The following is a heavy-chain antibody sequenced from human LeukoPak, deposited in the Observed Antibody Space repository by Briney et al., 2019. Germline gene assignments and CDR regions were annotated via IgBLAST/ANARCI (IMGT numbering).Heavy chain of an antibody. J-gene: IGHJ4*02. V-gene: IGHV3-15*01. CDR1: GFTFSNAW. CDR2: IKSKTDGGTT. Sequence: GGSLRLSCATSGFTFSNAWMSWVRQAPGKGLEWVGRIKSKTDGGTTDYAAPVKGRFTISRDDSKNTLYLQMSSLKTEDTAVYYCTTEVLGHWLGFDYWGQGTLVAVSS. D-gene: IGHD6-19*01. CDR3: TTEVLGHWLGFDY.